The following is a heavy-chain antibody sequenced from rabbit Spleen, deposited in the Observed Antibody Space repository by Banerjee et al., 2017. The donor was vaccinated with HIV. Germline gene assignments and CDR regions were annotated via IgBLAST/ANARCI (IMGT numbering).Heavy chain of an antibody. V-gene: IGHV1S45*01. J-gene: IGHJ6*01. CDR2: INAVTGKA. CDR1: GFSFSNKAV. D-gene: IGHD2-1*01. CDR3: ARFHAGYGDFGYAAM. Sequence: QEQLVESGGGLVKPEGSLKLSCTASGFSFSNKAVMCWVRQAPGRGLEWIACINAVTGKAVYATWAKGRFTISRTSSTTVTLRMTSLTAADRATYFCARFHAGYGDFGYAAMWGQGTLVTVS.